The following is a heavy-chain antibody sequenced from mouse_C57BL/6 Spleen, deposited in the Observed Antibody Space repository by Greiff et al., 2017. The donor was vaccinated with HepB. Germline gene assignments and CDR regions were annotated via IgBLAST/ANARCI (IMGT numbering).Heavy chain of an antibody. D-gene: IGHD2-3*01. CDR1: GYTFTSYW. CDR3: ERPLYDGYYKDY. J-gene: IGHJ2*01. CDR2: IYPGSGST. V-gene: IGHV1-55*01. Sequence: QVQLKQPGAELVKPGASVKMSCKASGYTFTSYWITWVKQRPGQGLEWIGDIYPGSGSTNYNEKFKSKATLTVDTSSSTAYMQLSSLTSEDSAVYYCERPLYDGYYKDYWGQGTTLTVSS.